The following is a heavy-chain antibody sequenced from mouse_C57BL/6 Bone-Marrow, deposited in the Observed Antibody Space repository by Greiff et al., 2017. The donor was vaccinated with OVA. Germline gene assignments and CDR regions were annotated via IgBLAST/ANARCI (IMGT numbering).Heavy chain of an antibody. CDR2: FYPGSGSI. Sequence: QVQLQQSGAELVKPGASVKLSCKASGYTFTEYTIHWVKQRSGQGLEWSGWFYPGSGSIKYNEKFKDKATLTADKSSSTVYMELSRLTSEDSAVYFCARHEKGDYYGSSFWFAYWGQGTLVTVSA. D-gene: IGHD1-1*01. CDR1: GYTFTEYT. V-gene: IGHV1-62-2*01. J-gene: IGHJ3*01. CDR3: ARHEKGDYYGSSFWFAY.